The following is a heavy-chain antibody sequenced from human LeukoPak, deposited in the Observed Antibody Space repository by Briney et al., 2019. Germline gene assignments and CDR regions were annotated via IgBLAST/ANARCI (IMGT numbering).Heavy chain of an antibody. Sequence: GGSPRLSCAASGFTFSSFGMHWVRQAPSKGLEWVAVIWYDGSDKYYTDSVKGRFTISRDNSKNTLYLQMNSLRAEDTATYYCARAGDAFDIWGQGTMVTVSS. CDR2: IWYDGSDK. CDR1: GFTFSSFG. CDR3: ARAGDAFDI. J-gene: IGHJ3*02. V-gene: IGHV3-33*01.